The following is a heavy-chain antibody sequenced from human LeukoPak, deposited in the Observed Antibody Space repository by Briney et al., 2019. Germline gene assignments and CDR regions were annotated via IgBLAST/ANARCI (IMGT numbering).Heavy chain of an antibody. D-gene: IGHD1-26*01. CDR3: ARGEGGSYPGFDY. CDR1: GFSLSNARMG. V-gene: IGHV2-26*01. CDR2: IFSNDEK. J-gene: IGHJ4*02. Sequence: ESGPTLVNPTETLTLTCTVPGFSLSNARMGVSWIRQPPGTALEWLAHIFSNDEKSYSTSLKSRLTISKDTSKSQVVLTMTNMDPVYTATYYCARGEGGSYPGFDYWGQGTLVTVSS.